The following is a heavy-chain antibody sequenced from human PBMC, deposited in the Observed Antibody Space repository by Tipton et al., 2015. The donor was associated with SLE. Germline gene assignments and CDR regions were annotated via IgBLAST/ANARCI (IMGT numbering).Heavy chain of an antibody. D-gene: IGHD3-10*01. CDR3: ATAGGSGSNDAFDI. CDR1: GYSISSGYY. Sequence: TLSLTCAVSGYSISSGYYWGWIRQPPGKGLEWIGYIDYSGSTNYNPSLRSRVTISVDTSKNQFSLKLSSVTAADTAVYYCATAGGSGSNDAFDIWGQGTMVTVSS. J-gene: IGHJ3*02. CDR2: IDYSGST. V-gene: IGHV4-38-2*01.